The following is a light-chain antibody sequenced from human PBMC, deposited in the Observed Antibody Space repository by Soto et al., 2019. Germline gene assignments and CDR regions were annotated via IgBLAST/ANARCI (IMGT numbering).Light chain of an antibody. CDR3: CSNAGSYEV. V-gene: IGLV2-11*01. Sequence: QSALTQPRSVSGSPGQSVTISCTGTSSDVGGYNYVSWYQQHPGKAPKGMIYDVSERPSGVPDRFSGSKSGNTASLTISGLQGEDEADYYCCSNAGSYEVFGGGTKLTVL. CDR1: SSDVGGYNY. J-gene: IGLJ2*01. CDR2: DVS.